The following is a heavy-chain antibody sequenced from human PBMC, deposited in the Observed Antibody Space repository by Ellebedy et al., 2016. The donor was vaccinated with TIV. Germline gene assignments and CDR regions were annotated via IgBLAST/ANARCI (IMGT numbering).Heavy chain of an antibody. CDR1: GFTFSSYA. D-gene: IGHD6-13*01. Sequence: GESLKISCAASGFTFSSYAMSWVRQAPGKGLEWVSAISGSGGSTYYADSVKGRFTISRDNSKNTLYLQMNSLRAEDTAVYYCAKEADSSSWVRGGFDYWGQGTLVTVSS. V-gene: IGHV3-23*01. CDR3: AKEADSSSWVRGGFDY. J-gene: IGHJ4*02. CDR2: ISGSGGST.